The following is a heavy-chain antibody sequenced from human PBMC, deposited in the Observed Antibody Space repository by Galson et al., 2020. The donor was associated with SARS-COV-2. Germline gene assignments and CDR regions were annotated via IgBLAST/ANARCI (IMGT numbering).Heavy chain of an antibody. CDR2: IYSEGSST. J-gene: IGHJ4*02. Sequence: GGSLRLSCAASGFTFSSYCMHWVRQAPGKGLVWVSRIYSEGSSTSYADSVKGRFTISGDNAKNTLYLQMNSLRAEDTVVYYCARGDMGNDYFDYWGQGTLVTVSS. D-gene: IGHD7-27*01. CDR1: GFTFSSYC. V-gene: IGHV3-74*01. CDR3: ARGDMGNDYFDY.